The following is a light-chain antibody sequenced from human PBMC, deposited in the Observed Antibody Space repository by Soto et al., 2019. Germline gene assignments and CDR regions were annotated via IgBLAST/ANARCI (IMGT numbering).Light chain of an antibody. Sequence: QSVLTQPPSASGTPGQRVTISCSGSSSNIGSDTVNWYQQLPGTAPQLLIYSNYRRPSGVPDRFSGSQYGTSASLAISGLQSEDEADYYCAAWDDTLNGLLFGGGTKLTGL. J-gene: IGLJ2*01. V-gene: IGLV1-44*01. CDR2: SNY. CDR1: SSNIGSDT. CDR3: AAWDDTLNGLL.